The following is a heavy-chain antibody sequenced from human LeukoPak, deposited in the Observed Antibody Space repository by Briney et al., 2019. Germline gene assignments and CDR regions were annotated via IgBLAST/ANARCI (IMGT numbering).Heavy chain of an antibody. CDR1: GFTFSSYA. J-gene: IGHJ4*02. V-gene: IGHV3-64*01. CDR2: ISSNGGST. D-gene: IGHD3-22*01. CDR3: ARESVRRISMRSKGFFDY. Sequence: PGGSLRLSCAASGFTFSSYAMHWVRQAPGKGLEYVSSISSNGGSTYYANSVKGRFTVSRDNARNTLFLQMDSLRAEDTAVYYCARESVRRISMRSKGFFDYWGRGTRVT.